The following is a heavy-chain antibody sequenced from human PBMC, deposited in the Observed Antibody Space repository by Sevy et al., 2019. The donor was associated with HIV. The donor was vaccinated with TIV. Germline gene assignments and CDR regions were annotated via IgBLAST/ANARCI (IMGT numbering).Heavy chain of an antibody. J-gene: IGHJ4*02. CDR2: IRYDGSDK. CDR1: GFTFSNFG. CDR3: PKDLAGPGRRYFDY. Sequence: GGCLRLSCTASGFTFSNFGIHWVRQVPGKGLEWVTFIRYDGSDKYYAASVKGRFTISRYDSKNTLYLQMDSLRAEDTAIYYCPKDLAGPGRRYFDYWGQGTLVTVSS. D-gene: IGHD6-13*01. V-gene: IGHV3-30*02.